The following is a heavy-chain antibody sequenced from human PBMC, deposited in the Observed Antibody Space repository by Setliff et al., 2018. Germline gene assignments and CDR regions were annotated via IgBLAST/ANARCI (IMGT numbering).Heavy chain of an antibody. D-gene: IGHD3-10*01. J-gene: IGHJ3*02. CDR2: IYYSGTT. V-gene: IGHV4-39*01. CDR1: GGSISTSSY. Sequence: LSFTCTVSGGSISTSSYWGWIRQPPGKGLEWIGSIYYSGTTYYNPSLKSRVTISVDTSKNQFSLKLSSVTAADTAVYYCARRGYYYGWGDSNAFDIWGQGTMVTVSS. CDR3: ARRGYYYGWGDSNAFDI.